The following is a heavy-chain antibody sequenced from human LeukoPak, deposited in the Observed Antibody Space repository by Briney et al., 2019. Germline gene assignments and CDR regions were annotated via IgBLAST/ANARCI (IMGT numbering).Heavy chain of an antibody. J-gene: IGHJ4*02. CDR2: IKPDGSEK. CDR1: GFTFSSYW. D-gene: IGHD2-15*01. CDR3: AKGDLLLSASDF. Sequence: SGGSLRLSCAASGFTFSSYWMSCVRQAPGKGLEWVANIKPDGSEKYYVDSVKGRFTISRDNAKNSLYLQMNSLRAEDTAVYYCAKGDLLLSASDFWGQGTLVTVSS. V-gene: IGHV3-7*05.